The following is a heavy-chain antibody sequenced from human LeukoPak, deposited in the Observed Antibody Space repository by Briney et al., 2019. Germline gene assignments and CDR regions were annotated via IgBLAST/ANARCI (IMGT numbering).Heavy chain of an antibody. CDR3: ARGYVLRYFDWLSPFDP. CDR2: IHYDGGNK. D-gene: IGHD3-9*01. J-gene: IGHJ5*02. CDR1: GFTFLSYG. V-gene: IGHV3-30*02. Sequence: GGSLRLSCAASGFTFLSYGMHWVRQAPGKGLEWVAFIHYDGGNKYYADSVKGRFTISRDNSKNTLYLQMNSLRTEDTAVYYCARGYVLRYFDWLSPFDPWGQGTLVTVSS.